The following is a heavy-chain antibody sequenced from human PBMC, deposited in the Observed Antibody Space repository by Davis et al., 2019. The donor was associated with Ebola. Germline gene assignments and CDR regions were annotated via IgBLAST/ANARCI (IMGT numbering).Heavy chain of an antibody. J-gene: IGHJ4*02. V-gene: IGHV1-46*01. D-gene: IGHD1-26*01. CDR2: ISPSGGST. Sequence: ASVKVSCKASGYIFTDNYIHWLRQAPGQGLEWMGIISPSGGSTSYAQKFQGRVTMTRDTSTSTVYMELSSLRSEDTAVYYCARDRNSGSYTAANYWGQGTLVTVSS. CDR3: ARDRNSGSYTAANY. CDR1: GYIFTDNY.